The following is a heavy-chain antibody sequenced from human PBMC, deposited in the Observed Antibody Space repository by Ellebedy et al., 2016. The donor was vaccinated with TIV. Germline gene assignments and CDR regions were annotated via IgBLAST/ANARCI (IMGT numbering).Heavy chain of an antibody. CDR2: ITGSGDKT. Sequence: PGGSLRLSCAASGFRFAGHAMSWVRQAQGKGLEWVSSITGSGDKTYYRNSVGGRVSISRDNSRDTLYLDMNILRGEDTALYSCARSAGDSSGWFVSWGQGTVVIVSS. D-gene: IGHD3-22*01. J-gene: IGHJ5*01. V-gene: IGHV3-23*01. CDR3: ARSAGDSSGWFVS. CDR1: GFRFAGHA.